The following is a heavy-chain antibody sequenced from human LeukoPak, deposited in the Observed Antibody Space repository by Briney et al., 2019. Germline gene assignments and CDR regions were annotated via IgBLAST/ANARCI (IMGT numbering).Heavy chain of an antibody. V-gene: IGHV4-4*07. CDR2: LYSSGST. D-gene: IGHD5-18*01. Sequence: ASETLSLTCTVSGGSISSYYWSWIRQPAGKGLEWVGRLYSSGSTNYNPSLKSRVTMSVDTSKNQFSLRLSSVTAADTAIYYCAIHGRYSYGDAFDIWGQGTMVTVSS. CDR1: GGSISSYY. CDR3: AIHGRYSYGDAFDI. J-gene: IGHJ3*02.